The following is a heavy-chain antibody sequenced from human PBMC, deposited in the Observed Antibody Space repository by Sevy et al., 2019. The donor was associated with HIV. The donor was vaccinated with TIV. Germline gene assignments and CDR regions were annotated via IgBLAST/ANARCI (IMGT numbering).Heavy chain of an antibody. Sequence: GGSLRLSCTTSGFIFSDYRVNWVRQAPGKGLEWASAISVSSTYIYYADSVKRRFTISRDNAKNSLYLQMSSLRAEDTAVYYCVRDGAICSGASCSNVFDFWGRGTVVTVSS. CDR1: GFIFSDYR. CDR3: VRDGAICSGASCSNVFDF. V-gene: IGHV3-21*01. D-gene: IGHD2-15*01. J-gene: IGHJ3*01. CDR2: ISVSSTYI.